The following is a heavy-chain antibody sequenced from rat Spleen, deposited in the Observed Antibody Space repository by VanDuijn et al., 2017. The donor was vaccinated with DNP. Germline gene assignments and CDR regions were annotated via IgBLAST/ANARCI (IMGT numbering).Heavy chain of an antibody. D-gene: IGHD1-12*01. J-gene: IGHJ4*01. CDR1: GFTFNDYY. CDR2: ISYNGGTP. CDR3: ARHRTIMPYYYAMDA. Sequence: EVQLVESDGGLVQPGRSLKLSCAVSGFTFNDYYMAWVRQAPAKGLEWVATISYNGGTPYYRDSVKGRFTISRDNAKSALYLQMDSLRSEETATYYCARHRTIMPYYYAMDAWGQGASVTVSS. V-gene: IGHV5-7*01.